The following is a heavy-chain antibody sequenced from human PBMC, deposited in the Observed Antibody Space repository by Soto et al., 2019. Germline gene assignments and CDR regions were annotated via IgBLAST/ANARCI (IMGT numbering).Heavy chain of an antibody. Sequence: GESLKISCKGSGYTFSAYWIGWVRQMPGKGLEWMGIIHPGDSDTTYSPSFQGQVTISADKSISTAYLQWSSLKASDTAMYYCARLGYCCGGSCYSGSYYGMDVWGQGTTVTVSS. CDR3: ARLGYCCGGSCYSGSYYGMDV. D-gene: IGHD2-15*01. CDR1: GYTFSAYW. V-gene: IGHV5-51*01. CDR2: IHPGDSDT. J-gene: IGHJ6*02.